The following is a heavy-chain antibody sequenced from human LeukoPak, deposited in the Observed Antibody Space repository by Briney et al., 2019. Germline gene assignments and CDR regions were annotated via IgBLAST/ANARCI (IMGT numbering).Heavy chain of an antibody. J-gene: IGHJ4*02. Sequence: ASVKVSCKASGYTFTGYYMHWVRQAPGQGLEWMGWINPNSGGTNYAQKFQGWVTMTRDTSISTAYMELSRLRSDDTAVYYCARAGTVEMTPLDYWGQGTLVTVSS. V-gene: IGHV1-2*04. CDR1: GYTFTGYY. D-gene: IGHD5-24*01. CDR2: INPNSGGT. CDR3: ARAGTVEMTPLDY.